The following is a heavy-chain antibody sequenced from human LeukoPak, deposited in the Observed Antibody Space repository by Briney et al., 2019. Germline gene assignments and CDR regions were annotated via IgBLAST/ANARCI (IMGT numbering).Heavy chain of an antibody. CDR1: GYTFTGYY. CDR3: ARGYDSSGYVNY. CDR2: INPNSGGT. Sequence: ASLKVSCKASGYTFTGYYMHWVRQAPGQGLEWMGWINPNSGGTNYAQKFQGRVTMTRDTSISTAYMELSRLRSDDTAVYYCARGYDSSGYVNYWGQGTLVTVSS. V-gene: IGHV1-2*02. J-gene: IGHJ4*02. D-gene: IGHD3-22*01.